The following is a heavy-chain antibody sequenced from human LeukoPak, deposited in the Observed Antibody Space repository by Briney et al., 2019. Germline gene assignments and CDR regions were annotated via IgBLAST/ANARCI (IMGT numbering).Heavy chain of an antibody. D-gene: IGHD6-19*01. Sequence: GGSLRLSCAASGFTVSTTYMSWVRQAPGKGLVWVSRINSDGSSTSYADSVKGRFTISRDNAKNTLYRQMNSLRAEDTAVYYCARVRYSSGWYYFDYWGQGTLVTVSS. CDR2: INSDGSST. CDR3: ARVRYSSGWYYFDY. V-gene: IGHV3-74*01. J-gene: IGHJ4*02. CDR1: GFTVSTTY.